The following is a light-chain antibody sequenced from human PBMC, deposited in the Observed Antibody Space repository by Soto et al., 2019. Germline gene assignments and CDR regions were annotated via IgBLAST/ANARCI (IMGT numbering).Light chain of an antibody. CDR1: QSVSSSY. V-gene: IGKV3-20*01. J-gene: IGKJ2*01. CDR2: GAS. Sequence: EIVLTQSPGTLSLSPGERATLSCRASQSVSSSYLAWYQQKPGQAPRLLIYGASSRATGIPDRFSGSGSGTDFTLTIRRLGPEDFAVYYCHQYGSLYTFGQGTAVEIK. CDR3: HQYGSLYT.